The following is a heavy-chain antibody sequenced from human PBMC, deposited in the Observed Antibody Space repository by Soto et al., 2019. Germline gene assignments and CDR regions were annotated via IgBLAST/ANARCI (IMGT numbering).Heavy chain of an antibody. CDR3: AKDYGLELPNWFDP. J-gene: IGHJ5*02. CDR2: FRTGGDDGTT. D-gene: IGHD1-7*01. Sequence: PGGSLRLSCAASGFTFSSYSMSWVRQAPGKGLEWVSGFRTGGDDGTTYYADSVKGRFTISRDNSKNTLFLQMNSLRAEDTAVYYCAKDYGLELPNWFDPWGQGTQVTVSS. V-gene: IGHV3-23*01. CDR1: GFTFSSYS.